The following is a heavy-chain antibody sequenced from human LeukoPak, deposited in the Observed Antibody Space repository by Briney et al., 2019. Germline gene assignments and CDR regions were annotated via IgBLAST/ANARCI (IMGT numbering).Heavy chain of an antibody. CDR3: ARVGPAKDSSGYYYGYYYYYMDV. Sequence: GGSLRLSCAASGFTFSSYEMNWVRQAPGKGLEWVSYISSSGSTIYYADSVKGRFTISRDNAKNSLYLQMNSLRAEDTALYYCARVGPAKDSSGYYYGYYYYYMDVWGKGTTVTVSS. CDR2: ISSSGSTI. V-gene: IGHV3-48*03. J-gene: IGHJ6*03. D-gene: IGHD3-22*01. CDR1: GFTFSSYE.